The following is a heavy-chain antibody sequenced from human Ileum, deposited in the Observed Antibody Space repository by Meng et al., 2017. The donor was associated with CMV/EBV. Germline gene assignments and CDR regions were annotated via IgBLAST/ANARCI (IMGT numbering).Heavy chain of an antibody. Sequence: CPVSGVAISRGYYYWTWIRQSPGKGLEWIGYIFHSGSTDYNPSLKSRVRMSIDMSENQFSLQLTSATAADTAVYYCARGWDSSGYVYWGQGILVTVSS. V-gene: IGHV4-30-4*01. J-gene: IGHJ4*02. CDR2: IFHSGST. D-gene: IGHD3-22*01. CDR1: GVAISRGYYY. CDR3: ARGWDSSGYVY.